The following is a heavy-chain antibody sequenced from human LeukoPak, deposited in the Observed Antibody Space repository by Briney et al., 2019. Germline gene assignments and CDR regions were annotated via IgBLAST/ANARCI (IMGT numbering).Heavy chain of an antibody. J-gene: IGHJ5*02. D-gene: IGHD3-22*01. CDR3: ARGRGGYYYSWFDP. Sequence: SETLSLTCAVHGESFSGDYWSWIRQPPGKGLEWIGEINHSGSTNYNPSLKSRVTISVDTSKNQFSLKLSSVTAADTAVYYCARGRGGYYYSWFDPWGQGTLVTVSS. CDR1: GESFSGDY. V-gene: IGHV4-34*01. CDR2: INHSGST.